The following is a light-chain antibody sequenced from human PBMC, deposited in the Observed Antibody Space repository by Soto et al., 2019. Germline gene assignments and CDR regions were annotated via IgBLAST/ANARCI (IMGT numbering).Light chain of an antibody. CDR2: WAS. V-gene: IGKV4-1*01. J-gene: IGKJ5*01. Sequence: DIVMTQSPESLAVSLGERATINCKSSQNILSNSKNYLAWFQQKPGQPPKLLIYWASTRESGVPERVSGSGSETDFTLTISSLQAEDVAVYYCQQYHSDPITFGQGTRLENK. CDR3: QQYHSDPIT. CDR1: QNILSNSKNY.